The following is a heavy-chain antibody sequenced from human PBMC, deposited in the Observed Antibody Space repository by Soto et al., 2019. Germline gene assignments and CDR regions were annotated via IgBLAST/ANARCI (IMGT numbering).Heavy chain of an antibody. CDR1: GGSISSSSYY. V-gene: IGHV4-39*01. J-gene: IGHJ5*02. D-gene: IGHD6-13*01. CDR3: ARQGEIAAAGLNWFAP. CDR2: IYYSGST. Sequence: SETLSLTCTVSGGSISSSSYYWGWIRQPPGKGLEWIGSIYYSGSTYYNPSLKSRVTISVDTSKNQFSLKLSSVAAADTAVYYCARQGEIAAAGLNWFAPWGQGTLVTVSS.